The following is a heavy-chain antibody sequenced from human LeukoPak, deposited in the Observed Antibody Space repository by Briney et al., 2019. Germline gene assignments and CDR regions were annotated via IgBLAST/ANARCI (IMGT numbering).Heavy chain of an antibody. CDR3: ARDDIVVVPAVSHNVDY. J-gene: IGHJ4*02. Sequence: GGSLRLSCAASGFTCSSYWMSWVRQAPGKGLEWVANIKQDGSEKYYVDSVKGRFTISRDNAKNSLYLQMNSLRAEDTAVYYCARDDIVVVPAVSHNVDYWGQGTLVTVSS. CDR2: IKQDGSEK. V-gene: IGHV3-7*01. CDR1: GFTCSSYW. D-gene: IGHD2-2*01.